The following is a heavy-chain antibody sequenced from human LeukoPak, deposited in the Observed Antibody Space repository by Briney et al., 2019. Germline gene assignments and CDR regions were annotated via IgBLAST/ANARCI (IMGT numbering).Heavy chain of an antibody. D-gene: IGHD3-10*01. J-gene: IGHJ4*02. CDR3: ARREEYCYGSGSGFDY. CDR2: IYYSGST. Sequence: PSETLSLTCTVSGDSMSSSSYYWGRVRQPPGKGLEWNGSIYYSGSTYYNPTLKSQVTISVDTSKNQFSLKLSSVTAADTAVYYCARREEYCYGSGSGFDYWGQGTLVTVSS. CDR1: GDSMSSSSYY. V-gene: IGHV4-39*01.